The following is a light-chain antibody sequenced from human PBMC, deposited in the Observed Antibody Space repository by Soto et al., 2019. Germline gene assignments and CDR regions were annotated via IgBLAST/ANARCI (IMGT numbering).Light chain of an antibody. V-gene: IGKV1-9*01. CDR2: AAS. J-gene: IGKJ3*01. CDR1: QGISSY. CDR3: QQLKTYPIT. Sequence: DIQLTQSPSFLSASVGDRVTITCRASQGISSYLAWYQQKPGKAPKLLIYAASTLQSGVPSRFSGSGSGTAFTLTISSLQPGDFATYYCQQLKTYPITFGPGTKVDIK.